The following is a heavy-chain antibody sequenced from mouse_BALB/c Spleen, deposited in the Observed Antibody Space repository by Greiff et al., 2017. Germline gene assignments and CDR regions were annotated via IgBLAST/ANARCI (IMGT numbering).Heavy chain of an antibody. CDR2: INPNNGGT. CDR1: GYTFTDYN. CDR3: ARDDYDRDYYAMDY. J-gene: IGHJ4*01. V-gene: IGHV1-18*01. D-gene: IGHD2-4*01. Sequence: EVQLQQSGPELVKPGASVKIPCKASGYTFTDYNMDWVKQSHGKSLEWIGDINPNNGGTIYNQKFKGKATLTVDKSSSTAYMELRSLTSEDTAVYYCARDDYDRDYYAMDYWGQGTSVTVSS.